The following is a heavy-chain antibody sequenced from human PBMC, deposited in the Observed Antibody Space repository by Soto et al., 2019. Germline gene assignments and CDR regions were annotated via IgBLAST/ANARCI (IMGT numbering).Heavy chain of an antibody. CDR2: ISGSGSTI. CDR3: ARLGSIAAAGTPDY. Sequence: KPGGSLRLSCAASGFTFSDYYMSWFRQAPGKGLEWVSYISGSGSTIHDADSVKGRFTISRDNAKNSLDLQMNSLRAEDTAVYYCARLGSIAAAGTPDYWGQGTLVTVSS. CDR1: GFTFSDYY. V-gene: IGHV3-11*01. D-gene: IGHD6-13*01. J-gene: IGHJ4*02.